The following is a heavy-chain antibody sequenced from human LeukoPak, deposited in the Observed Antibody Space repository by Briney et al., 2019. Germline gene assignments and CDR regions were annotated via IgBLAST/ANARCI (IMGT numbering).Heavy chain of an antibody. V-gene: IGHV1-18*04. J-gene: IGHJ4*02. CDR3: ARDNRRYCSSTSCYLYY. D-gene: IGHD2-2*01. Sequence: GASVTVSCKASGYTFTGYYMHWVRQAPGQGLEWMGWISAYNGNTNYAQKLQGRVTMTTDTSTSTAYMELRSLRSDDTAVYYCARDNRRYCSSTSCYLYYWGQGTLVTVSS. CDR1: GYTFTGYY. CDR2: ISAYNGNT.